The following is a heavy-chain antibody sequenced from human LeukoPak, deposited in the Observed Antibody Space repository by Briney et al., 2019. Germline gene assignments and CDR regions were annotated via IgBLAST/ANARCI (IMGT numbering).Heavy chain of an antibody. J-gene: IGHJ4*02. CDR3: ARPKTLGNTAMLVY. Sequence: ASVKVSCKASGYTFTGYYMHWVRQAPGQGLEWMGWINPNSGGTNYAQKFQGRVTMTRDTSISTAYMELTRLRSDDTAVYYCARPKTLGNTAMLVYWGQGTLVTVSS. D-gene: IGHD5-18*01. V-gene: IGHV1-2*02. CDR2: INPNSGGT. CDR1: GYTFTGYY.